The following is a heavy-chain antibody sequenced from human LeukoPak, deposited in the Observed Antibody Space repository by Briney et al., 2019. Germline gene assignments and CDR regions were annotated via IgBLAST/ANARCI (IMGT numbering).Heavy chain of an antibody. CDR1: GFTFSSYA. J-gene: IGHJ3*01. CDR3: GKGSRDHSGAT. V-gene: IGHV3-23*01. CDR2: IVSSGSNT. Sequence: TGGSLTLSCAASGFTFSSYAPSRVRQAPGEGPGWDTSIVSSGSNTFYAGSVKGRFTISRENSKNTVYLQMNSLRANDTAVYYCGKGSRDHSGATWGQGTMVTVSS. D-gene: IGHD3-10*01.